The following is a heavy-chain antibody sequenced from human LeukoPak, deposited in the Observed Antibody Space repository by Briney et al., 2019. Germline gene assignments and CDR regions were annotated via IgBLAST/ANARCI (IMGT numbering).Heavy chain of an antibody. CDR2: ISAYNGNT. V-gene: IGHV1-18*01. CDR1: GYTFISYG. Sequence: EASVKVSCKASGYTFISYGISWVRQAPGQGLEWMGWISAYNGNTNYAQKVQGRVTMATDTSTSTAYMELRSLRSDDTAVYYCARGGYYDYVWGSYRYTGVVDYWGQGTLVTVSS. J-gene: IGHJ4*02. D-gene: IGHD3-16*02. CDR3: ARGGYYDYVWGSYRYTGVVDY.